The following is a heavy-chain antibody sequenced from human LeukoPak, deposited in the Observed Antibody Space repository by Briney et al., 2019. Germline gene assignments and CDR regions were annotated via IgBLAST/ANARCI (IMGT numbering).Heavy chain of an antibody. D-gene: IGHD2-15*01. CDR1: GFTFTSTS. V-gene: IGHV4-34*01. CDR3: ARGGGRDFDY. CDR2: INHSGST. J-gene: IGHJ4*02. Sequence: GSLRLSCAASGFTFTSTSMNWVRQAPGKGLEWIGDINHSGSTNYNPSLKSRVTISVDTSKNQFSLNLNSVTAADTAVYYCARGGGRDFDYWGQGTLVTVSS.